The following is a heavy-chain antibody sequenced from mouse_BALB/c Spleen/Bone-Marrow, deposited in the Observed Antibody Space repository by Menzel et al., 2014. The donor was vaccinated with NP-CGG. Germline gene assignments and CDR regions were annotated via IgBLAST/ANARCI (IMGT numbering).Heavy chain of an antibody. CDR1: GFTFSSYG. J-gene: IGHJ4*01. CDR3: ASGNYYAMDY. V-gene: IGHV5-6*02. CDR2: ISSGGSYT. D-gene: IGHD1-1*01. Sequence: EVMLVESGGDLVKPGGSLKLSCAASGFTFSSYGMSWVRRTPDKRLEWVATISSGGSYTYYPDSVKGRFTISRDNAKSTLYLQMSSLKSEDTAMYYCASGNYYAMDYWGQGTSVTVSS.